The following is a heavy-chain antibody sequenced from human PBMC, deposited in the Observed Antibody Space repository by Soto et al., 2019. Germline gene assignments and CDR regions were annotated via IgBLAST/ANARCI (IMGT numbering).Heavy chain of an antibody. CDR3: ARGTPRRWRKWYNTFDP. V-gene: IGHV4-34*01. CDR1: GGSFSGYY. J-gene: IGHJ5*02. CDR2: INHSGST. D-gene: IGHD2-8*01. Sequence: PSETLSLTCAVYGGSFSGYYWSWIRQPPGKGLEWIGEINHSGSTNYNPSLKSRVTISVDTSKNQFSLTLSSVTAADTAVYYCARGTPRRWRKWYNTFDPWGKGTTVTLSS.